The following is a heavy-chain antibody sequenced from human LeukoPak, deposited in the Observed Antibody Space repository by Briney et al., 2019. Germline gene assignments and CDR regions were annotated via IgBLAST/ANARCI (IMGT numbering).Heavy chain of an antibody. J-gene: IGHJ4*02. CDR1: GGSFSDHY. V-gene: IGHV4-34*01. CDR2: IHYGGTT. CDR3: TRDIGDFVSDF. D-gene: IGHD2-21*02. Sequence: KPSETLSLTCAVSGGSFSDHYWSWIRQPPGKGLEWIGSIHYGGTTHYNPSLQSRVTISADTSKNQFALDLRSVTAADTAVYYCTRDIGDFVSDFWGQGTLVTVSS.